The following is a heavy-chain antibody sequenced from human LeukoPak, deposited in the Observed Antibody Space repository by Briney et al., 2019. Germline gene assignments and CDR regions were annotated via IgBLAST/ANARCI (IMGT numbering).Heavy chain of an antibody. CDR1: GFTLSSYA. J-gene: IGHJ4*02. Sequence: GGSLRLSCAASGFTLSSYAMSWVRQAPGKGLEWVSAISGSGGSTYYADSVKGRFTISRDNSKNTLYLQMNSLTVEDTAVYYCARSQSSSLIDYWGQGTLVTVSS. V-gene: IGHV3-23*01. CDR3: ARSQSSSLIDY. CDR2: ISGSGGST. D-gene: IGHD6-13*01.